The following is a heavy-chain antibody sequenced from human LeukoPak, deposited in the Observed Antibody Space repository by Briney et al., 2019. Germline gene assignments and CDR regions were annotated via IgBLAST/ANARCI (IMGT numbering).Heavy chain of an antibody. D-gene: IGHD3-10*01. CDR2: IYYSGST. Sequence: SETLSLTCTVSGGSISSYYWSWIRQPPGKGLEWIGYIYYSGSTNYNPSPKSRVTISVDTSKNQFSLKLSSVTAADTAVYYCARGSPIELFLFDYWGQGTLVTVSS. CDR1: GGSISSYY. CDR3: ARGSPIELFLFDY. J-gene: IGHJ4*02. V-gene: IGHV4-59*01.